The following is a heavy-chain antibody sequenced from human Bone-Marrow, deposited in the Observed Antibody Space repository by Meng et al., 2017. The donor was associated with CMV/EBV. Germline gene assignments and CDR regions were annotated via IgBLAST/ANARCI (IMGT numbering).Heavy chain of an antibody. D-gene: IGHD3-10*01. CDR2: LDWNGGGT. CDR1: GFSFDDYG. Sequence: GGSLRLSCAASGFSFDDYGMSWVRQAPGKGLEWVSGLDWNGGGTGYADSVKGRFTISRDNAKNSLYLQMNSLRAEDTAVYYCNYGWDYYGMDVWGQGTTVTVSS. J-gene: IGHJ6*02. V-gene: IGHV3-20*04. CDR3: NYGWDYYGMDV.